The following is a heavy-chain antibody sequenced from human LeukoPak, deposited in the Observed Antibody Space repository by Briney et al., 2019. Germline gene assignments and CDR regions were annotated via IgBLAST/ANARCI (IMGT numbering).Heavy chain of an antibody. CDR2: IYPGDSDT. CDR1: GYSFTNYW. J-gene: IGHJ4*02. V-gene: IGHV5-51*01. Sequence: GESLQISCQGSGYSFTNYWIGWVRQMPGKGLEWMGIIYPGDSDTRYSPSFQGQVTISADKSISTAYLQWSSLKASDTAMYFCARPALMASRDYSFDYWGQGTLVTVSS. D-gene: IGHD4-17*01. CDR3: ARPALMASRDYSFDY.